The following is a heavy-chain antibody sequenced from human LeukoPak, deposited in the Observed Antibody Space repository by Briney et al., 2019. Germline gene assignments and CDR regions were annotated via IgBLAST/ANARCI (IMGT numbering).Heavy chain of an antibody. D-gene: IGHD6-25*01. Sequence: PGGSLRLSCAASGFTFSSYAMSWIRQAPGKGLEWVSAISGSGGSTYYADSVKGRFTISRDNSKNTLYLQMNSLRAEDTAVYYCAKDPFRWRLLFVTHGMDVWGKGTTVTVSS. CDR2: ISGSGGST. CDR1: GFTFSSYA. CDR3: AKDPFRWRLLFVTHGMDV. J-gene: IGHJ6*04. V-gene: IGHV3-23*01.